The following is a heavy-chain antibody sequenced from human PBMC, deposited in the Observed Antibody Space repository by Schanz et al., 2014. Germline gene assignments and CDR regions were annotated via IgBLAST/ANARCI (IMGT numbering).Heavy chain of an antibody. CDR3: ARDGEAAAGCDY. CDR2: IIPILDKT. CDR1: GGTFSSST. V-gene: IGHV1-69*09. Sequence: QVQLVQSGAEVKQPGSSVKVSCKASGGTFSSSTLTWVRQAPGQGLEWMGRIIPILDKTNYAQKFQGRVTMTADKSTSTVYMELSSLRSEDTAVYYCARDGEAAAGCDYWGQGTLVTGSS. D-gene: IGHD6-13*01. J-gene: IGHJ4*02.